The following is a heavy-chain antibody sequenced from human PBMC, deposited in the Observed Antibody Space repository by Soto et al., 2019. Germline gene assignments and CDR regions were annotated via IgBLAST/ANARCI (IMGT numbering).Heavy chain of an antibody. CDR3: ARSGSGWLYYYYGMDV. CDR2: IGTAGDT. J-gene: IGHJ6*02. D-gene: IGHD6-19*01. CDR1: GFTFSSYD. Sequence: GGSLRLSCAASGFTFSSYDMHWVRQATGKGLEWVSAIGTAGDTYYPGSAKGRFTISRENAKNSLYLQMNSLRAGDTAVYYCARSGSGWLYYYYGMDVWGQGTTVTVSS. V-gene: IGHV3-13*01.